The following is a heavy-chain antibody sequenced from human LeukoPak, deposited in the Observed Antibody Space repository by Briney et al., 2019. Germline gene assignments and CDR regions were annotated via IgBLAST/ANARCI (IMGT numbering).Heavy chain of an antibody. CDR3: ARDSFGIVGAKLVY. D-gene: IGHD1-26*01. V-gene: IGHV3-21*01. J-gene: IGHJ4*02. Sequence: GGSLRLSCAASGFTFSSYSMTWVRQAPGKGLEWVSSISSSSSYIYYADSVRGRFTISRDSAKNSLYLQMNSLRAEDTAVYYCARDSFGIVGAKLVYWGQGTLVTVSS. CDR2: ISSSSSYI. CDR1: GFTFSSYS.